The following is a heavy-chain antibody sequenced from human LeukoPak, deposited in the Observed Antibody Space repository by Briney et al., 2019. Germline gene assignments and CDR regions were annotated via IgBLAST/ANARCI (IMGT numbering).Heavy chain of an antibody. J-gene: IGHJ4*02. D-gene: IGHD5-12*01. CDR1: GLTFRSYA. CDR2: ISGSGGST. V-gene: IGHV3-23*01. Sequence: GGSLRLSCASSGLTFRSYAMSWVRQAPGRGLEWVSAISGSGGSTYYADSVKGRFTISRDNSKNTLYLQMNSLRAEDTAVYYCAKGGYSGYRAVPNGYWGQGTPVTESS. CDR3: AKGGYSGYRAVPNGY.